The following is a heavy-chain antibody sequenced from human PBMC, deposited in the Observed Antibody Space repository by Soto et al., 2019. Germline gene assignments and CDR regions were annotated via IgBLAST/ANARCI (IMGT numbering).Heavy chain of an antibody. CDR2: IYDTRST. CDR1: GGSISGYY. V-gene: IGHV4-59*01. D-gene: IGHD6-19*01. CDR3: AREQWLVRGVFDY. Sequence: QVQLQESGPGLVKPSETLSLTCSVSGGSISGYYWSWIRQPPGKGLEWIGYIYDTRSTKDNPSLKSRVTISIDTSKNQFSLRLSSVTAADTAVYYCAREQWLVRGVFDYWGQGTLVTVSS. J-gene: IGHJ4*02.